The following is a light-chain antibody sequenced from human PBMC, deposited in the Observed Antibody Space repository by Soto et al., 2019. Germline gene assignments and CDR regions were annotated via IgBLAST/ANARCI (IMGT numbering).Light chain of an antibody. CDR1: SSDVGSYTY. CDR2: EVN. CDR3: SSYTSNSTPYV. V-gene: IGLV2-14*01. Sequence: QSVLTQPASVSGSPRQSITISGTGASSDVGSYTYVSWYQQHPGKAPKLMIYEVNNRPSGFSNRFSGSKSGNTAPLTISGRHAEEEANYHGSSYTSNSTPYVFGTGNQV. J-gene: IGLJ1*01.